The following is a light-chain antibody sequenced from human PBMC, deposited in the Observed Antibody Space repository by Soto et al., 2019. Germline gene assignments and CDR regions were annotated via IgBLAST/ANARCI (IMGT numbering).Light chain of an antibody. Sequence: DIQMTQSPSTLSASVGDRVTITCRASQSISSWLAWYQQKPGKAPKLLIYDASSLESGVPSRFSGSGSGTEFTLTISRLQPDDFATYYCQQYNSYSPAFGPGTKVAIK. V-gene: IGKV1-5*01. CDR3: QQYNSYSPA. CDR1: QSISSW. CDR2: DAS. J-gene: IGKJ3*01.